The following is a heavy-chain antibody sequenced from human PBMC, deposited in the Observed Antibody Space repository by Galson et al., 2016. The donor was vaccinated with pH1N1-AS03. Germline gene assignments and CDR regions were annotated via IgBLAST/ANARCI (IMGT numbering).Heavy chain of an antibody. D-gene: IGHD3-10*01. CDR2: IYWHDDK. V-gene: IGHV2-5*01. J-gene: IGHJ4*02. CDR1: GFSLNDGGLG. CDR3: AHRFYGSGASFFDF. Sequence: PALVKPTQTLTLTCTFSGFSLNDGGLGVGWIRQPPGKALEWLGMIYWHDDKRYNPSLQNRLTLTQGVSKSEVVLQMTNVDPEDTATYYCAHRFYGSGASFFDFRGQGIVLVVS.